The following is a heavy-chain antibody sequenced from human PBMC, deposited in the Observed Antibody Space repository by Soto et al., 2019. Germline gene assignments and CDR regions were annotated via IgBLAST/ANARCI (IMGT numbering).Heavy chain of an antibody. D-gene: IGHD3-10*01. CDR1: GGSVSSDSYY. Sequence: SETLSLTCTVSGGSVSSDSYYWSWIRQPPGKGLEWIGYIYYSGGSNYNPSLKSRVTISVDTSKNQFSLRLSSVTAADTAVYYCARARGSGSYYPPSNWGQGTLVTVSS. V-gene: IGHV4-61*01. CDR3: ARARGSGSYYPPSN. J-gene: IGHJ4*02. CDR2: IYYSGGS.